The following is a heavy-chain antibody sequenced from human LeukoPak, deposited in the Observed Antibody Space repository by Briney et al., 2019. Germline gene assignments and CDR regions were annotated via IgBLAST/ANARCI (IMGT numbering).Heavy chain of an antibody. D-gene: IGHD1-26*01. CDR3: ARVLSGSYDN. CDR2: IKQDGSEK. Sequence: GGSLRLSCAASGFTFSSYWMSWVRQPPEKGLEWVANIKQDGSEKYYVESVKGRFTISRDNAKNSLYLQMKSLRAEDTAVYYCARVLSGSYDNWGQGTLVTVSS. CDR1: GFTFSSYW. J-gene: IGHJ4*02. V-gene: IGHV3-7*01.